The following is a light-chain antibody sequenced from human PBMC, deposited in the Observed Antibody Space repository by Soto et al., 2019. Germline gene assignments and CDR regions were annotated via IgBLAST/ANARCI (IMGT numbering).Light chain of an antibody. CDR2: AIS. V-gene: IGKV3-20*01. CDR1: ETVTDRQ. Sequence: EIVMTQSPATRSVSPWERATLSCMSSETVTDRQLAWYQQKPGQAPRLLFFAISTRVAGIPDRFSGSGSGTDFTLTISRLEPEDFAVYYCQQYGSSPKTFGQGTKVDIK. J-gene: IGKJ1*01. CDR3: QQYGSSPKT.